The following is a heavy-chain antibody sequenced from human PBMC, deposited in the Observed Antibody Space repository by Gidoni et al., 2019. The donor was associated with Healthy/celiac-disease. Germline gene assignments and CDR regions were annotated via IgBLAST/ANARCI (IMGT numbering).Heavy chain of an antibody. CDR1: GFTFSSYA. CDR3: VGWLIQGEGR. Sequence: EVQLLESGGGLVQPGGSLRLSSAASGFTFSSYAMSWVRQAPGKGLEWVSAIIGSGGSTYYADSVKGRFTISRDNSKNTLYLQMNSLRAEDTAVYYCVGWLIQGEGRWGQGTLVTVSS. D-gene: IGHD3-16*01. J-gene: IGHJ4*02. CDR2: IIGSGGST. V-gene: IGHV3-23*01.